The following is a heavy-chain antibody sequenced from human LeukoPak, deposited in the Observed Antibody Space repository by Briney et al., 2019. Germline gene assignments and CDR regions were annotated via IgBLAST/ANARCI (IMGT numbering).Heavy chain of an antibody. D-gene: IGHD2-2*01. CDR3: ARLPSS. Sequence: QPGGSLRLSCAASGFTFSSYAMTWVRQAPGKGLEWVSVIYSDGSTYYADSVKGRFTISRDNSKNTLFLQMDSLRAEDTAVYYCARLPSSWGQGTLVTVSS. J-gene: IGHJ5*02. CDR2: IYSDGST. V-gene: IGHV3-66*02. CDR1: GFTFSSYA.